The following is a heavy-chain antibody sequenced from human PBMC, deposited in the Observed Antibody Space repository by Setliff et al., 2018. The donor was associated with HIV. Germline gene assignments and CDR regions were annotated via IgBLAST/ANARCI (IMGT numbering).Heavy chain of an antibody. CDR3: ARGSTSSWSYHYMDV. V-gene: IGHV1-69*13. Sequence: SVKVSCKASGGNFNNYALSWVRQAPGQGLEWMGGIIPIFGTANYAQKFQGRVTITADESTSTAYMELSSLRSEDTAVYFCARGSTSSWSYHYMDVWGKGTTVTVSS. J-gene: IGHJ6*03. D-gene: IGHD6-6*01. CDR1: GGNFNNYA. CDR2: IIPIFGTA.